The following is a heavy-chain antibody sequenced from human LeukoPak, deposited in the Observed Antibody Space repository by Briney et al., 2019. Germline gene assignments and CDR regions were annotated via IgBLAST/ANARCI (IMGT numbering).Heavy chain of an antibody. J-gene: IGHJ4*02. V-gene: IGHV3-30*02. CDR3: AKDPSGGIAAAGTFDY. D-gene: IGHD6-13*01. Sequence: PGGSLRLSCAASGFTFSSYGMHWVRQAPGKGLEWVAFIRYDGSNKYYADSVKGRFTISRDNSKNTLYLQMNSLRAEDTAVYYCAKDPSGGIAAAGTFDYWGQGTLVTVSS. CDR2: IRYDGSNK. CDR1: GFTFSSYG.